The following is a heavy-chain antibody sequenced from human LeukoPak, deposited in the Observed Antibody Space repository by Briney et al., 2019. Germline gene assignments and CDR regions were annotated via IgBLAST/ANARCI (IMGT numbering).Heavy chain of an antibody. D-gene: IGHD3-10*01. J-gene: IGHJ6*03. CDR3: ARIRPRITMVRGRIYYYYYYMDV. CDR2: INHSGST. CDR1: GGSFSGYY. V-gene: IGHV4-34*01. Sequence: SETLSLTCAVYGGSFSGYYWSWIRQPPGKGLEWIGEINHSGSTNYNPSLKSRVTTSVDTSKNQFSLKLSSVTAADTAVYYCARIRPRITMVRGRIYYYYYYMDVWGKGTTVTVSS.